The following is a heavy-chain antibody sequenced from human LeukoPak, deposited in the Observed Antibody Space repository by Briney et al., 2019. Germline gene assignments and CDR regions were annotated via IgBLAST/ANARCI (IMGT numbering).Heavy chain of an antibody. Sequence: SVKVSCKASGGTFSSYTISWVRQAPGQGLEWIGRIIPILGIAIYAQKFQGRVTITADKSTSTAYMELSSLRSEDTAVYYCASPEYSSSWYWFDPWGQGTLVSVSS. CDR2: IIPILGIA. D-gene: IGHD6-13*01. V-gene: IGHV1-69*02. J-gene: IGHJ5*02. CDR1: GGTFSSYT. CDR3: ASPEYSSSWYWFDP.